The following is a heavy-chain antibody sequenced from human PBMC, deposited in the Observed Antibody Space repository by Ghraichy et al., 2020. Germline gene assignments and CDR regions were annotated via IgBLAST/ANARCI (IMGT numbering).Heavy chain of an antibody. CDR3: AKDTYTNSENDAFDI. CDR1: GFTFSSYA. J-gene: IGHJ3*02. D-gene: IGHD2-2*02. Sequence: GSLRLSCAASGFTFSSYAMNWVRQAPGKGLEWVSAISGSGNTYYADSVKGRFTISRDNSKNTLYLQMDSLRAEDTAVYYCAKDTYTNSENDAFDIWGQGTMVTVSS. CDR2: ISGSGNT. V-gene: IGHV3-23*01.